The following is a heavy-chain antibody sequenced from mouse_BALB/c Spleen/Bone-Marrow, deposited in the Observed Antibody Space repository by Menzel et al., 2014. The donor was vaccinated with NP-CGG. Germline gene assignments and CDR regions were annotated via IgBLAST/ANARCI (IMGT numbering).Heavy chain of an antibody. Sequence: QVQLQQSGAELVMPGASVKMSCKASGYTFTDYWMHWGKQRPGQGLEWIGAIDTSDSYTSYNQKFKGKATLTVDESSSTAYMRLSSLTSEDSAVYYCARTGYDYYFDYWGQGTTLTVPS. CDR2: IDTSDSYT. CDR3: ARTGYDYYFDY. J-gene: IGHJ2*01. CDR1: GYTFTDYW. D-gene: IGHD2-4*01. V-gene: IGHV1-69*01.